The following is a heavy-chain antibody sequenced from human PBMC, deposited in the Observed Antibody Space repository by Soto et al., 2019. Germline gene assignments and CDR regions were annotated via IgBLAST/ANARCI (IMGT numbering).Heavy chain of an antibody. CDR1: GGSISSGGYY. CDR3: AGDTLGYCSGGSCPTPLDV. V-gene: IGHV4-31*03. CDR2: IYYSGST. J-gene: IGHJ6*04. Sequence: SETLSLTCTVSGGSISSGGYYWSWIRQHPGKGLEWIGYIYYSGSTYYNPSLKSRVTISVDTSKNQFTLKLSTVTAADTAVYYCAGDTLGYCSGGSCPTPLDVWGKGTTVTVSS. D-gene: IGHD2-15*01.